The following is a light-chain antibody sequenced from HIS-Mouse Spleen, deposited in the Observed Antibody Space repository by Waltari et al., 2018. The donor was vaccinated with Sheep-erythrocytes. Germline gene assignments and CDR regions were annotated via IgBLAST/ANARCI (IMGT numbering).Light chain of an antibody. CDR1: TIGSKS. J-gene: IGLJ2*01. V-gene: IGLV3-21*02. Sequence: SYVLTQPPSVSVAPGQTARITCGGNTIGSKSVHWYQQKQGQAPVLVVYDDSDRPSGIPERFSGSNSGNTATLTISRVEAGDEADYYCQVWDSSSDHVVFGGGTKLTVL. CDR2: DDS. CDR3: QVWDSSSDHVV.